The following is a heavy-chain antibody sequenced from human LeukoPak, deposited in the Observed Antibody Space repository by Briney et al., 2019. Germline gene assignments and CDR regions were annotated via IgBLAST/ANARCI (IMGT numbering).Heavy chain of an antibody. V-gene: IGHV4-39*07. Sequence: SETLSLTCTVSGGSISSGSYYWDWIRQPPGKGLEWIGNIDYSGSTYYNPSLKSRVTISVDTSKNQFSLKLSSVTAADTAVYYCARGAEKLVLTHWGQGTLVTVPS. D-gene: IGHD6-13*01. CDR3: ARGAEKLVLTH. CDR1: GGSISSGSYY. CDR2: IDYSGST. J-gene: IGHJ4*02.